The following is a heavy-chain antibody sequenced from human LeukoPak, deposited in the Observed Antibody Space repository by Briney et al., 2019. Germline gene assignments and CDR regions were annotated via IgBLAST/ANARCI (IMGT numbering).Heavy chain of an antibody. J-gene: IGHJ4*02. D-gene: IGHD3-9*01. CDR2: IYYSGTT. Sequence: SETLSLTRSVSGGSINSNSHHWDWIRQAPGKGLEWVGNIYYSGTTSYNPSLKSRVTISVDTSKNQFSLRLSSVTAADTAVYYCARRGDILTDYAFDYWGQGTLVTVSS. V-gene: IGHV4-39*01. CDR3: ARRGDILTDYAFDY. CDR1: GGSINSNSHH.